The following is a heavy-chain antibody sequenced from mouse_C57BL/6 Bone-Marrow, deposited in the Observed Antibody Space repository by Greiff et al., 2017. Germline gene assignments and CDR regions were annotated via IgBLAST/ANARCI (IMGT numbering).Heavy chain of an antibody. J-gene: IGHJ3*01. CDR1: GYTFTDYA. D-gene: IGHD2-3*01. Sequence: QVQLQQSGAELVRPGASVTLSCKASGYTFTDYAMHWVKQTPVHGLEWIGAIDPETGGTDYNQKFKGKAILTADKSSSTAYMELRSLTSEDSAFYYFTKRGEGYYDWVWFAYWGQGTLVTVSA. V-gene: IGHV1-15*01. CDR3: TKRGEGYYDWVWFAY. CDR2: IDPETGGT.